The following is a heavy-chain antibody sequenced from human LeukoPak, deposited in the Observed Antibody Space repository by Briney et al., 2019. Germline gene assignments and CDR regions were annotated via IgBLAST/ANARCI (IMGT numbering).Heavy chain of an antibody. D-gene: IGHD2-15*01. V-gene: IGHV4-59*08. CDR2: IHYAGST. CDR1: GASIKSYY. Sequence: SETLSLTCTVSGASIKSYYWTWVRQSPGKGREWVANIHYAGSTNYNPSLKSRVTISVDLSKNHCSLNLSSVTAADTAVYYCARQAVIIPTATEGPWFDPWGQGTLVTVSS. CDR3: ARQAVIIPTATEGPWFDP. J-gene: IGHJ5*02.